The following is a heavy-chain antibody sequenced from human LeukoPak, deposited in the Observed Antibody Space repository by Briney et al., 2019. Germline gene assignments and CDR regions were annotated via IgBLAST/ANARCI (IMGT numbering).Heavy chain of an antibody. CDR1: GYSISSGYY. CDR3: ARVRSDSSGWRADY. D-gene: IGHD6-19*01. Sequence: SETLSLTCTVSGYSISSGYYWGWIRQPPGKGLEWIGSIYHSGSTYYNPSLKSQVTISVDTSKNQFSLKLSSVTAADTAVYYCARVRSDSSGWRADYWGQGTLVTVSS. CDR2: IYHSGST. J-gene: IGHJ4*02. V-gene: IGHV4-38-2*02.